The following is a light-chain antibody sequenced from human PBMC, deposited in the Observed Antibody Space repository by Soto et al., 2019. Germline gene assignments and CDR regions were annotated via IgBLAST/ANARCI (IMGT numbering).Light chain of an antibody. CDR2: GAA. J-gene: IGKJ5*01. CDR3: QQYGSSPLWT. V-gene: IGKV3-20*01. Sequence: VLTQSPAPASLSPAEGATVSRRASQSVSITYLAWYQQKPGQAPRLLIYGAASRATGIPDRFSGSGSGTDFTLTISRLEPEEFAVYYCQQYGSSPLWTFGQGTRLEIK. CDR1: QSVSITY.